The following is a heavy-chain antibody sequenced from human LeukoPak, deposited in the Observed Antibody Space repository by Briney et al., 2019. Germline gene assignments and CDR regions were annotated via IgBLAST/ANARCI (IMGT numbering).Heavy chain of an antibody. J-gene: IGHJ4*02. CDR3: ARDHAVASVYQEDS. D-gene: IGHD6-19*01. Sequence: GGSLRLSCAASGFTFSSYWMTWVRQAPGKGLEWVANIKQDESQKYYVDSVKGRFTISRDNAKNSLFLQMNSLRAEDTAVYYCARDHAVASVYQEDSWGQGTLVTVSS. V-gene: IGHV3-7*01. CDR2: IKQDESQK. CDR1: GFTFSSYW.